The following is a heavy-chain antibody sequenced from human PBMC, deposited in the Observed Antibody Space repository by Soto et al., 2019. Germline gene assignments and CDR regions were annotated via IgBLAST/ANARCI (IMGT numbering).Heavy chain of an antibody. Sequence: QVQLQESGPGLVNLSGTLSLTCAVSGGSISSDNWWSWVRQSPGKGLEWIGEIYHSGSANYNPSRKGRVTISIDKSKNQFSRNMRSVTAADTAMYYCARIRLGANWGQGILVTASS. V-gene: IGHV4-4*02. CDR1: GGSISSDNW. D-gene: IGHD3-16*01. J-gene: IGHJ4*02. CDR2: IYHSGSA. CDR3: ARIRLGAN.